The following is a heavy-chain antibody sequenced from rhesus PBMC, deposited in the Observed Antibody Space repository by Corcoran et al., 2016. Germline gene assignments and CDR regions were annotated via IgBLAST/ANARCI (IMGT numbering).Heavy chain of an antibody. CDR3: ARMYYNIWTGYSNYGLDS. J-gene: IGHJ6*01. CDR2: IYWNDSK. CDR1: GFSISTTGTG. D-gene: IGHD3-3*01. Sequence: QVTLKESGPALVKPTQTLTLTCTFSGFSISTTGTGVAWIRQPPGKALEWLASIYWNDSKYYSTSLKSRLTISKDTSKNQVVLTMTNMDPVDTATYYCARMYYNIWTGYSNYGLDSWGQGVVVTVSS. V-gene: IGHV2-95*01.